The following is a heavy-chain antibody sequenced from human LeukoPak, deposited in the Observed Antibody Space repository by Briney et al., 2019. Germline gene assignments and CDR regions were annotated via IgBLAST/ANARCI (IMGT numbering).Heavy chain of an antibody. V-gene: IGHV3-23*01. CDR2: ISGSGGST. CDR1: GFTFSRYA. CDR3: AKAYSGSWEPFDY. Sequence: GGSLRLSCAASGFTFSRYAMSWVRQAPGKGLEWVSGISGSGGSTYYADSVKGRFTISRDNSKNTLYLQMNSLRAEDTAVYYCAKAYSGSWEPFDYWGQGTLVTVSS. D-gene: IGHD6-13*01. J-gene: IGHJ4*02.